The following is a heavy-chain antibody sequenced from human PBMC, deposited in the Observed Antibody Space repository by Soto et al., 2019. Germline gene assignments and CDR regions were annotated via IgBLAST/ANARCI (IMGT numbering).Heavy chain of an antibody. J-gene: IGHJ6*02. CDR1: GGSLGSYY. V-gene: IGHV4-59*01. Sequence: QVQLQESGPGLVEASETLSLTCTVSGGSLGSYYWSWIRQPPGKGLEWNGYVFYTGRANYNASLTSRVSISLETSNYQFSLKLSSVTAADTAVYYCARDGDGRMTTNPYYYNGMDVWGPGTTVTVSS. D-gene: IGHD4-4*01. CDR2: VFYTGRA. CDR3: ARDGDGRMTTNPYYYNGMDV.